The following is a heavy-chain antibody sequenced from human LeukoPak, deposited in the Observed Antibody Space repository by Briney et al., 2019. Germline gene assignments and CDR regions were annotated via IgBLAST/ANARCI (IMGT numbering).Heavy chain of an antibody. J-gene: IGHJ4*02. CDR3: ARDLRYDYVWGSYRSYYFDY. CDR2: ISSSGSTL. CDR1: GFTFSDYY. V-gene: IGHV3-11*01. D-gene: IGHD3-16*02. Sequence: PGGSLRLSCAASGFTFSDYYMSWIRQAPGKGLEWVSYISSSGSTLYYADSVKGRFTISRDNAKNSLYLQMNSLRAEDTAVYYCARDLRYDYVWGSYRSYYFDYWGQGTLVTVSS.